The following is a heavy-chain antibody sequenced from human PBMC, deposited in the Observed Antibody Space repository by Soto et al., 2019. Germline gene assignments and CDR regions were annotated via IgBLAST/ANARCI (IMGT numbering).Heavy chain of an antibody. D-gene: IGHD2-2*02. CDR3: ARDAIIMIGAPERYFDY. CDR1: GFDVSNTD. V-gene: IGHV3-66*01. CDR2: IYSGGYT. Sequence: GGSLRLSCAASGFDVSNTDMSWVRQAPGKGLEWVSVIYSGGYTNYADSVKGRFIVSRDSPKNTLYLQMDSLRAEDTAVYYCARDAIIMIGAPERYFDYWGQGTLVTVSS. J-gene: IGHJ4*02.